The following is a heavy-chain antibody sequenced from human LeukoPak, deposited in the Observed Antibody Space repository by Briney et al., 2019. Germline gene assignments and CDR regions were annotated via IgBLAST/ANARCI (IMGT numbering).Heavy chain of an antibody. CDR2: INPNSGGT. CDR3: ARDTYGDYPLDY. J-gene: IGHJ4*02. Sequence: ASVKVSCKASGYTFTGYYMHWVRQAPGQGLEWMGRINPNSGGTNYAQKFQGRVTMTRDTSISTAYMELSRLRSDDTAVYYCARDTYGDYPLDYWGQGTLVTVSS. V-gene: IGHV1-2*06. D-gene: IGHD4-17*01. CDR1: GYTFTGYY.